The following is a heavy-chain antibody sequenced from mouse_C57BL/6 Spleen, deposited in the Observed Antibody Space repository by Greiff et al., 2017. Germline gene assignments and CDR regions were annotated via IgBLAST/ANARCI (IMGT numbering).Heavy chain of an antibody. Sequence: QVHVKQPGAELVKPGASVKLSCKASGYTFTSYWMHWVKQRPGRGLEWIGRIDPNSGGTKYNAKFKSKATLTVDKPSSTAYMQLSSRTSEDAAVYYCARWGYSPVDYWGQGTTLTVSS. CDR1: GYTFTSYW. CDR3: ARWGYSPVDY. CDR2: IDPNSGGT. D-gene: IGHD2-12*01. V-gene: IGHV1-72*01. J-gene: IGHJ2*01.